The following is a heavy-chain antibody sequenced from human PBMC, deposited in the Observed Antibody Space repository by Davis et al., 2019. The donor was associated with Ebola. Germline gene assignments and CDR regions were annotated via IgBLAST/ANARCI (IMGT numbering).Heavy chain of an antibody. D-gene: IGHD3-22*01. CDR2: ISSCGSA. CDR1: GASISRTTNYY. V-gene: IGHV4-61*05. J-gene: IGHJ4*02. CDR3: ARSVPPFGSGGHYSGGFYFFDS. Sequence: MPSETLSLTCTVSGASISRTTNYYWGWIRQPPGKGLEWIGYISSCGSAHYNPSLKSRISISVYMSHNQLSLDLSSVTAADTAVYYCARSVPPFGSGGHYSGGFYFFDSWGQGTLVTVSS.